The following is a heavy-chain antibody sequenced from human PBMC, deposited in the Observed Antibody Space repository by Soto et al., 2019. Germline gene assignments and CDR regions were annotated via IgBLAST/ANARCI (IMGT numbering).Heavy chain of an antibody. D-gene: IGHD2-15*01. J-gene: IGHJ6*02. CDR3: ARAGCDGGTCYTLVGLRYGMDV. CDR2: ISYDGNNK. V-gene: IGHV3-30-3*01. CDR1: GFTFSSYA. Sequence: QVQLVESGGGVVQPGRSLRLSCAASGFTFSSYAMYWVRQAPGKGLEWVAVISYDGNNKHYADSVKGRFTIARDNSKNSLSRQMNSLIAEDTAVYYCARAGCDGGTCYTLVGLRYGMDVWGQGTTVTVSS.